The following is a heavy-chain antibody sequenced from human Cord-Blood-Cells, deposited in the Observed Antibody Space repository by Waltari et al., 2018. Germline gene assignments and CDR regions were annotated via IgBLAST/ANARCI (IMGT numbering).Heavy chain of an antibody. D-gene: IGHD2-15*01. J-gene: IGHJ4*02. CDR3: ASVGRYCSGGSCYFDY. CDR1: GGTFSSYA. CDR2: IIPIFGTA. Sequence: QVQLVQSGAAVKKPGSSVKVSCKASGGTFSSYAISWVRQAPGQGLEWMGGIIPIFGTANYAQKFQGRVTITADESTSTAYMELSSLRSEDTAVYYCASVGRYCSGGSCYFDYWGQGTLVTVSS. V-gene: IGHV1-69*01.